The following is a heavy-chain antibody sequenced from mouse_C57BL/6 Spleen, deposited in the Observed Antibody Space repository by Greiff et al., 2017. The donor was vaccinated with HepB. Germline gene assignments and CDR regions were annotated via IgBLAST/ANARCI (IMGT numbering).Heavy chain of an antibody. V-gene: IGHV1-52*01. CDR3: AREGYYDYVGGFDV. Sequence: QVQLQQPGAELVRPGSSVKLSCKASGYTFTSYWMHWVKQRPIQGLEWIGNIDPSDSETHYNQKFKDKATLTVDKSSSTAYMQLSSLTSEDSAVYYCAREGYYDYVGGFDVWGTGTTVTVSS. J-gene: IGHJ1*03. CDR1: GYTFTSYW. CDR2: IDPSDSET. D-gene: IGHD2-4*01.